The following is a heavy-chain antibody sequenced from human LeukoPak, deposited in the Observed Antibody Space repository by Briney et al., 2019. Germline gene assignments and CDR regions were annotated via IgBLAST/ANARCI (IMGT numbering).Heavy chain of an antibody. Sequence: ASVKVSCKASGYTFTGYNMHWVRQAPGQGLEWMGWINPNSGGTNYAQKFQGRVTMTRDTSISTAYMELSRLRSDDTAVYYCARDFDCSSTSCYGTFDYWGQGTLVTVSS. V-gene: IGHV1-2*02. J-gene: IGHJ4*02. CDR2: INPNSGGT. CDR3: ARDFDCSSTSCYGTFDY. D-gene: IGHD2-2*01. CDR1: GYTFTGYN.